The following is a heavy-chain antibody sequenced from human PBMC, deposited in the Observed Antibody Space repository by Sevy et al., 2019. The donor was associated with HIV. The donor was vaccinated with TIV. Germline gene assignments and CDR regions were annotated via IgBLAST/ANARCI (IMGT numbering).Heavy chain of an antibody. CDR3: VRESLADAEYWFDP. Sequence: GGSLRLSCAASGFTFSSYSMNWVRQAPGKGLEWVSAISSSSSYIYYADSVKGRFTISRENAKNSLYLQMNSLRAEDTAVYYCVRESLADAEYWFDPWGQGTLVTVSS. CDR2: ISSSSSYI. J-gene: IGHJ5*02. D-gene: IGHD3-3*02. V-gene: IGHV3-21*01. CDR1: GFTFSSYS.